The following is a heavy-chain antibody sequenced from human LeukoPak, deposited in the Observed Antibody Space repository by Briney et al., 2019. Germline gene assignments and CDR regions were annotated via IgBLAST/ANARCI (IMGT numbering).Heavy chain of an antibody. V-gene: IGHV3-23*01. CDR3: AKHSVSQYQLLVRSYYFDY. CDR2: ISGSGGST. Sequence: GGSLRLSCAASGFTFSSYAMSWVRQAPAKGLEWVSAISGSGGSTYYADSVKGRFTISRDNSKNTLYLQMNSLRAEDTAVYYCAKHSVSQYQLLVRSYYFDYWGQGTLVTVSS. D-gene: IGHD2-2*01. CDR1: GFTFSSYA. J-gene: IGHJ4*02.